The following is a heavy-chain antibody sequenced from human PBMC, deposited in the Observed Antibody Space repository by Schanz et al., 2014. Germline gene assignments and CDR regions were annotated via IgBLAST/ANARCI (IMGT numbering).Heavy chain of an antibody. CDR2: ISAYNGNT. Sequence: QVQTVQSGAEVKKPGASERVSCKASGYTFTTYAMSWVRQAPGQGLEWMGWISAYNGNTKYPQKLQGRVTMTTDTSTSTAYMELMSLRSDDTAVYYCARDASDFYDILTEEDYWGQGTLVTVSS. J-gene: IGHJ4*02. CDR3: ARDASDFYDILTEEDY. D-gene: IGHD3-9*01. CDR1: GYTFTTYA. V-gene: IGHV1-18*01.